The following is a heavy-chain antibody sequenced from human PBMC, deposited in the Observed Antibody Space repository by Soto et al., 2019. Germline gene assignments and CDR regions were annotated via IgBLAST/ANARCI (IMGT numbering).Heavy chain of an antibody. D-gene: IGHD3-22*01. Sequence: GSLRLSCAASGFTFSKAWMSWVRQAPGKGLEWVGRIKSKTVGGSTYYAAPVKGRFTISRVDSKNTLYLQMNSLKTEDTAVYYCTMDYYDITAHDYWGQGTLVTVST. J-gene: IGHJ4*02. CDR1: GFTFSKAW. CDR2: IKSKTVGGST. CDR3: TMDYYDITAHDY. V-gene: IGHV3-15*01.